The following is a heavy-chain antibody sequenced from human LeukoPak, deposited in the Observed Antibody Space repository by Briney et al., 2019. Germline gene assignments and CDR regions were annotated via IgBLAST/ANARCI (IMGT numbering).Heavy chain of an antibody. CDR2: IYPGDSDT. CDR3: ARLGDYYDSNGYMDV. J-gene: IGHJ6*03. D-gene: IGHD3-22*01. CDR1: GYSFTSYW. Sequence: GESLKISCKGSGYSFTSYWIGWVRQLPGKGLEWMGIIYPGDSDTRYSPSFQGQVTISADKSISTAYLQWSSLKASDTAMYYCARLGDYYDSNGYMDVWGKGTTVTISS. V-gene: IGHV5-51*01.